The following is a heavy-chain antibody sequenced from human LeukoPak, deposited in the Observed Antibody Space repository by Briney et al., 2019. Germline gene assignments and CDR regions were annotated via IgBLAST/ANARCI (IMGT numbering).Heavy chain of an antibody. V-gene: IGHV3-64D*06. CDR1: GFTFSSYA. J-gene: IGHJ3*02. Sequence: GGSLRLSCSASGFTFSSYAMHWVRQAPGKGLEYVSAISSNGGSTYYADSVKGRFTISRDNSKNTLYLQMSSLRAEDTAVYYCVKDITWELWLGAFDIWGQGTMVTVSS. D-gene: IGHD3-10*01. CDR2: ISSNGGST. CDR3: VKDITWELWLGAFDI.